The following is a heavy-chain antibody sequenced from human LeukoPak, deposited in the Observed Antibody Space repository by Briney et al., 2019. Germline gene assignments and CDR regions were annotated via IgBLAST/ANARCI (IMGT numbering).Heavy chain of an antibody. D-gene: IGHD2-2*01. CDR3: ARVGRVVPAAINWFDP. CDR2: INPNSGGT. Sequence: GASVKVSCKASGYTFTGYYMHWVRQAPGQGLEWMGWINPNSGGTNYAQKFQGRVTMTRDTSISTAYMELRSLRSDDTAVYYCARVGRVVPAAINWFDPWGQGTLVTVSS. J-gene: IGHJ5*02. V-gene: IGHV1-2*02. CDR1: GYTFTGYY.